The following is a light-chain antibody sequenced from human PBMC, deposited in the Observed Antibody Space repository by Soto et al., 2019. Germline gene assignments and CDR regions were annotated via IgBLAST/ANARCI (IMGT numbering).Light chain of an antibody. CDR3: QQIGSSLLT. CDR2: GAS. V-gene: IGKV3-20*01. CDR1: QSVSSSY. J-gene: IGKJ4*01. Sequence: EIVLTQSPGTLSLSPGERATLSCRASQSVSSSYLAWYQQKPGQAPRLLIYGASSRATGIPDRFSGSGSGTDFTLTISRLEPEDFAVYYCQQIGSSLLTFGGGTTVEIK.